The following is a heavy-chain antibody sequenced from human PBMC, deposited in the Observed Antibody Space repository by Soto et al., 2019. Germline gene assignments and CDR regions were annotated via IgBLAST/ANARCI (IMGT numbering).Heavy chain of an antibody. J-gene: IGHJ4*02. D-gene: IGHD5-18*01. Sequence: GESLKISCKGSGYSFTSYWIGWVRQMPGKGLEWMGIIYPGDSDTRYSPSFQGQVTISADKSISTAYLQWSSLKASDTAMYYCARINGYKSESQTYYFDYWGQGTLVTVSS. CDR2: IYPGDSDT. V-gene: IGHV5-51*01. CDR1: GYSFTSYW. CDR3: ARINGYKSESQTYYFDY.